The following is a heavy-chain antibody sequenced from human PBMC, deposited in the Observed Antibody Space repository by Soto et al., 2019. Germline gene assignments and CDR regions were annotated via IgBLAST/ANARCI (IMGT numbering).Heavy chain of an antibody. J-gene: IGHJ5*02. CDR1: GGSISSSSYY. D-gene: IGHD2-15*01. CDR2: IYYSGST. V-gene: IGHV4-39*01. CDR3: AAHFREEDYCSGGSCYQKRYNWFDP. Sequence: PSETLSLTCTVSGGSISSSSYYSGWIRQPPGKGLEWIGSIYYSGSTHYNPSLKSRVTISVDTSKNQFSLKLSSVTAADTAVYYCAAHFREEDYCSGGSCYQKRYNWFDPWGQGTLVTVSS.